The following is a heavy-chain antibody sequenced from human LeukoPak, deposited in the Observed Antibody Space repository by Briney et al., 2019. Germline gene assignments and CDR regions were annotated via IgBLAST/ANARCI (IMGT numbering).Heavy chain of an antibody. CDR2: IYTSGST. CDR1: GGSISSYY. CDR3: ARDLRIAARDYYYYYMDV. D-gene: IGHD6-6*01. Sequence: PSETLSLTCTVSGGSISSYYWSWIRQPAGKGLEWIGRIYTSGSTNYNPSLKSRVTMSVDTSKNQFSLKLSSVTAADTAVYYCARDLRIAARDYYYYYMDVWGKGTTVTVSS. J-gene: IGHJ6*03. V-gene: IGHV4-4*07.